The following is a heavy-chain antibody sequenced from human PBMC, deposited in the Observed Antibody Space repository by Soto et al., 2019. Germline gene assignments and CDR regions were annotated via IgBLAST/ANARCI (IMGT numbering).Heavy chain of an antibody. Sequence: SETLSLTCAVSGGSISGSSHFWGWIRQPPGRGLEWIGSIYYSGSTYYNPSLKSRVTISVDTSKNQFSLKLSSVTAADTAVYYCARVGGQQLVDYWGQGTLVTVSS. V-gene: IGHV4-39*07. CDR3: ARVGGQQLVDY. D-gene: IGHD6-13*01. J-gene: IGHJ4*02. CDR2: IYYSGST. CDR1: GGSISGSSHF.